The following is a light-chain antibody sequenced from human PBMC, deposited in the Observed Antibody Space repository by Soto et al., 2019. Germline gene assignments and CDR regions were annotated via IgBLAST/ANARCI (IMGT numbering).Light chain of an antibody. CDR1: SSDVGSYYL. J-gene: IGLJ3*02. CDR2: EGS. CDR3: CSYAGTYTVWV. V-gene: IGLV2-14*02. Sequence: QSVLTQPAAVSGSPGQSITISCTGTSSDVGSYYLVSWYQQHPGKAPKLMIYEGSKRPSGVSNRFSASKSGNTASLTISGLQAEDEADYYCCSYAGTYTVWVFGGGTKVTVL.